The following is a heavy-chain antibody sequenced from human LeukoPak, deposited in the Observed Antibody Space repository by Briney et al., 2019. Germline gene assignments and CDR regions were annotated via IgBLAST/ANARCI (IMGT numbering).Heavy chain of an antibody. Sequence: SETLSLTCTVSGGSISSYYWSWIRQPPGKGLEWIGYIYYSGSTNYNPSLKSRVTISVDTSKNQFPLKLSSVTAADTAVYYCARDRLGDFWSGYYRANWFDPWGQGTLVTVSS. D-gene: IGHD3-3*01. CDR3: ARDRLGDFWSGYYRANWFDP. J-gene: IGHJ5*02. V-gene: IGHV4-59*01. CDR1: GGSISSYY. CDR2: IYYSGST.